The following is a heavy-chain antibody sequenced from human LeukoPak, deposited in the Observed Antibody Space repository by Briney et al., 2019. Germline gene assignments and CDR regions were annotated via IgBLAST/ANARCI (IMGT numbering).Heavy chain of an antibody. Sequence: PGRSLRLSCAASGFTFSSYGMHWVRQAPGKGLEWVAVISYDGSNKYYADSVKGRFTISRDNSKNTLYLQMNSLRAEDTAVYYCAKDRNSSSLDYWGQGTLVTVSS. CDR3: AKDRNSSSLDY. CDR2: ISYDGSNK. CDR1: GFTFSSYG. D-gene: IGHD6-13*01. J-gene: IGHJ4*02. V-gene: IGHV3-30*18.